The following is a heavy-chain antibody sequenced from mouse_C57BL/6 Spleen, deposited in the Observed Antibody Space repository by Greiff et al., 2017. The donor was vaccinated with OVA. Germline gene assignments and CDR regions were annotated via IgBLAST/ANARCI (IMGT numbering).Heavy chain of an antibody. D-gene: IGHD2-5*01. J-gene: IGHJ1*03. Sequence: EVKLVESGGDLVKPGGSLKLSCAASGFTFSSYGMSWVRQTPDKRLEWVATISSGGSYTYYPDSVKGRFTISRDNATNTLYLQMSSLKSEDTAMYYCARQISNYWYFDVWGTGTTVTVSS. CDR3: ARQISNYWYFDV. CDR2: ISSGGSYT. CDR1: GFTFSSYG. V-gene: IGHV5-6*01.